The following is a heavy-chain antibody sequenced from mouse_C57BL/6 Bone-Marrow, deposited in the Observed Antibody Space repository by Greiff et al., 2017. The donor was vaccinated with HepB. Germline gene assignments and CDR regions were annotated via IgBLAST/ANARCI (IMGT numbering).Heavy chain of an antibody. Sequence: QVQLQQPGAELVRPGTSVKLSCKASGYTFTSYWMHWVKQRPGQGLEWIGVIDPSDSYTNYNQKFKGKATLTVDTSSSTAYMQLSSLTSEDSAVYYCARSLYYGSSHWYVDVWGTGTTVTVSS. D-gene: IGHD1-1*01. J-gene: IGHJ1*03. V-gene: IGHV1-59*01. CDR2: IDPSDSYT. CDR1: GYTFTSYW. CDR3: ARSLYYGSSHWYVDV.